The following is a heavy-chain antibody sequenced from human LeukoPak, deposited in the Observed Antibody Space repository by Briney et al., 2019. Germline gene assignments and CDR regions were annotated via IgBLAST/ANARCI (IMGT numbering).Heavy chain of an antibody. CDR3: AKDMDRYSSTWYRFDY. CDR1: GFTFDDYT. Sequence: GGSLRLSCAASGFTFDDYTMHWVRHAPGKGLEWVSLISWEGGSTYYADSVKGRFTISRDNSKNSLYLQMNSLRTEDTALYYCAKDMDRYSSTWYRFDYWGQGTLVTVSS. V-gene: IGHV3-43*01. J-gene: IGHJ4*02. CDR2: ISWEGGST. D-gene: IGHD6-13*01.